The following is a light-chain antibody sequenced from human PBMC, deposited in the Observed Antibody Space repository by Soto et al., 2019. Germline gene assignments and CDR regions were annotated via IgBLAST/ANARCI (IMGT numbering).Light chain of an antibody. J-gene: IGKJ1*01. V-gene: IGKV3-15*01. CDR3: QQYYTWPRK. Sequence: EIVMTQSPGTLSVSPGEGATLSCRASQSVSTNLAWYQQKPDQAPRLLIYGASTTATGMPARFSGSGSGTEFTLTISSLQSEDFAVYYCQQYYTWPRKFGQGTRVEIK. CDR2: GAS. CDR1: QSVSTN.